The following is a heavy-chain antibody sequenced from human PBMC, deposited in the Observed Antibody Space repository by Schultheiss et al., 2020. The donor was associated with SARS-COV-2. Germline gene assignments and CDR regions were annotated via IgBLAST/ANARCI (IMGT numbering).Heavy chain of an antibody. V-gene: IGHV4-30-4*01. CDR3: ARGPAPYSDFWTDSYTGWFDP. CDR2: IYYSGST. Sequence: SETLYLTCTVSGGSISSGDYYWSWIRQPPGKGLEWIGYIYYSGSTYYDPSLKSRLTISLDTSKNQFSLKLTSVTAADTAVYYCARGPAPYSDFWTDSYTGWFDPWGQGTLVTVSS. CDR1: GGSISSGDYY. D-gene: IGHD3-3*01. J-gene: IGHJ5*02.